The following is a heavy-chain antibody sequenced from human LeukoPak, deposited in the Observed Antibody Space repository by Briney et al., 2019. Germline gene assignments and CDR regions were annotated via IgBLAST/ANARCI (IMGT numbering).Heavy chain of an antibody. V-gene: IGHV3-13*04. D-gene: IGHD3-22*01. Sequence: PGRSLRLSCAASGFTFSSYDMHWVRQATGKGLEWVSAIGTAGDTYYPGSVKGRFTISRENAKNSLYLQMNSLRAGDTAVYYCAREAGYYDSSGYYHEGAFDIRGQGTMVTVSS. CDR1: GFTFSSYD. CDR3: AREAGYYDSSGYYHEGAFDI. J-gene: IGHJ3*02. CDR2: IGTAGDT.